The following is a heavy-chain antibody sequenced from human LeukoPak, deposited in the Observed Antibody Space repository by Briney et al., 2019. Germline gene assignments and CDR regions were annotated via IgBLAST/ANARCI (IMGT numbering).Heavy chain of an antibody. CDR2: INPYSGDT. CDR3: ASGDYGDPPLNY. CDR1: GYSFTGYY. Sequence: ASVKVSCKASGYSFTGYYIHWVRQAPGQGLAWMGWINPYSGDTTYAQKFQGRLTLTRDTSISTAYMEVSRLKSDDTAVYYCASGDYGDPPLNYWGQGTLVTVSS. J-gene: IGHJ4*02. V-gene: IGHV1-2*02. D-gene: IGHD4-17*01.